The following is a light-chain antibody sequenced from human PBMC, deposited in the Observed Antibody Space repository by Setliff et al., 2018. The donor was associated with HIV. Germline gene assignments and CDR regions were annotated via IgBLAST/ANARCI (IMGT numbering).Light chain of an antibody. CDR3: QVWDSSSDPYV. Sequence: SYEMTQPPSVSVAPGKTARITCGGNNIGSKSVHWYQQKPGQAPVLVVYDDRDRPSGIPERFSGSNSGNTATLTISRVEAGDEADYYCQVWDSSSDPYVFGTGTKV. CDR1: NIGSKS. J-gene: IGLJ1*01. CDR2: DDR. V-gene: IGLV3-21*03.